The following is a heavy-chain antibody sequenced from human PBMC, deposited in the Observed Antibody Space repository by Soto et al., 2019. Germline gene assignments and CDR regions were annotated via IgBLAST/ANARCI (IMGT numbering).Heavy chain of an antibody. CDR3: ARRSPNYYDSSGGYGMDV. J-gene: IGHJ6*02. D-gene: IGHD3-22*01. V-gene: IGHV5-51*01. CDR2: IYPGGSDT. Sequence: GESLKISCKGSVYSFTSYWIGWVRQMPGKGLEWMGIIYPGGSDTRYSPSFQGQVTISADKSISTAYLQWSSLKASDTAMYYCARRSPNYYDSSGGYGMDVWGQGTTVTVS. CDR1: VYSFTSYW.